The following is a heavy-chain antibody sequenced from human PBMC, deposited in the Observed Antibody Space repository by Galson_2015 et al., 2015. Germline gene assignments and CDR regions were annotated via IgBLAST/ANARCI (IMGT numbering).Heavy chain of an antibody. CDR1: GGSINSGAYS. Sequence: PLSLTCAVSGGSINSGAYSWNWIRQPPGKGLEWIGFIYQTGTTNYNPSLKSRATISLDKSGNQFSLKLTSVTAADTAVYYCASASPCPVAAIHFDYWGQGSLVTVSP. CDR2: IYQTGTT. V-gene: IGHV4-30-2*01. D-gene: IGHD2-15*01. CDR3: ASASPCPVAAIHFDY. J-gene: IGHJ4*02.